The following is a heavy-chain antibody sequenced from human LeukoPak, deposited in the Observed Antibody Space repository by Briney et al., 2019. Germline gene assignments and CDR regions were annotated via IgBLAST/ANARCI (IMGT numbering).Heavy chain of an antibody. D-gene: IGHD6-13*01. V-gene: IGHV4-34*01. CDR3: ARGPRGSSWLIDY. Sequence: SETLSLTCAVYGGSFSGYYWSWIRQPPGKGLEWIGEINHSGSTNYNPSLKSRVTISVDTSKNQFSLKLSSVTAADTAVYYCARGPRGSSWLIDYWGQGTLVTVSS. J-gene: IGHJ4*02. CDR1: GGSFSGYY. CDR2: INHSGST.